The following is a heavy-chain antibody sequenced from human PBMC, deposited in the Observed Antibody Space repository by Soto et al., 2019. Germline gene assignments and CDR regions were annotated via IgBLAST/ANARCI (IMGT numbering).Heavy chain of an antibody. D-gene: IGHD2-2*01. CDR1: GFTFSSYA. V-gene: IGHV3-23*01. Sequence: GGSLRLSCAASGFTFSSYAMSWVRQAPGKGLEWVSAISGSGGSTYYADSVKGRFTISRDNSKNTLYLQMNSLRAEDTAVYYCANRYCSSTSCTGRYFDYWGQGTLVTVSS. J-gene: IGHJ4*02. CDR2: ISGSGGST. CDR3: ANRYCSSTSCTGRYFDY.